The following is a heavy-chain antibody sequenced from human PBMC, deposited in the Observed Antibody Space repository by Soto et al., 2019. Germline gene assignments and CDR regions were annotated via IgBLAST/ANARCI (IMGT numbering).Heavy chain of an antibody. CDR2: IYYSGST. CDR1: GDSISSYY. Sequence: SETLSLTCTVSGDSISSYYWSWIRQPPGKGLEWIGHIYYSGSTNYNPSLKSRVTISVDTSKNQFSLKLSSVTAADTAVYYCARQSCSSTSCYSWVSWFDPWGQGTLVTVSS. V-gene: IGHV4-59*08. J-gene: IGHJ5*02. CDR3: ARQSCSSTSCYSWVSWFDP. D-gene: IGHD2-2*01.